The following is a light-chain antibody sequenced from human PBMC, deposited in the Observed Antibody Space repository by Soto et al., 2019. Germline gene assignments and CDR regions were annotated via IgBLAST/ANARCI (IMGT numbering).Light chain of an antibody. CDR3: MQATQFPWT. J-gene: IGKJ1*01. CDR2: KMS. CDR1: QSLVHSDGNTY. Sequence: DIVMTQTPLSSPVTLGQPASISCRSSQSLVHSDGNTYLSWLQQRPGQPPRLLIYKMSNRFSGVPDRFSGSGAGTDFTLKISRVEAEDVGVYYCMQATQFPWTFGQGTKVDIK. V-gene: IGKV2-24*01.